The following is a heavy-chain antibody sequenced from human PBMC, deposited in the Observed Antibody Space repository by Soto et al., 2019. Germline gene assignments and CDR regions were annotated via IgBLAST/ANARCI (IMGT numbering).Heavy chain of an antibody. V-gene: IGHV1-69*12. D-gene: IGHD3-22*01. Sequence: QVRLVQSGAEVKKTGSSVKVSCEASGTTFSNFAIGWVRQAPGQGLEWMGGIILPFGTPNYAQKFQDRVTISADESMITAYMELRRLRSGDTAVYYCVRGPDYEGYFDYWGQGTLVTVAS. J-gene: IGHJ4*02. CDR1: GTTFSNFA. CDR2: IILPFGTP. CDR3: VRGPDYEGYFDY.